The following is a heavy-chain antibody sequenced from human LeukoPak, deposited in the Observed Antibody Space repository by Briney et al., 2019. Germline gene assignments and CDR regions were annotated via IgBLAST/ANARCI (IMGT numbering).Heavy chain of an antibody. Sequence: KPGGSLRLSCVASAFTFSSYTMNWVRQAPGKGLKWVSSFSTSSRYIYYADSVKGRFTISRDNAKNSLYLQMNSLRADDTAVYFCARGAGDPYYMDVWGKGTTVTVSS. CDR2: FSTSSRYI. CDR1: AFTFSSYT. J-gene: IGHJ6*03. D-gene: IGHD4-17*01. CDR3: ARGAGDPYYMDV. V-gene: IGHV3-21*01.